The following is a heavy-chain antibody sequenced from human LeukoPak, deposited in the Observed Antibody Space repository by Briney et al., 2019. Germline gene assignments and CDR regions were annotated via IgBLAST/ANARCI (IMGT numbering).Heavy chain of an antibody. CDR2: IYYSGDT. CDR1: GGSITSYY. D-gene: IGHD1/OR15-1a*01. CDR3: AIQPSGTAAFDI. V-gene: IGHV4-59*08. J-gene: IGHJ3*02. Sequence: PSETLSLTCAVSGGSITSYYWSWIRQPPGKGLEWIAYIYYSGDTNYNPSFKGRVTISVDTSKNQFSLKLSSVAAADTAIYYCAIQPSGTAAFDIWGQGTMVTVSS.